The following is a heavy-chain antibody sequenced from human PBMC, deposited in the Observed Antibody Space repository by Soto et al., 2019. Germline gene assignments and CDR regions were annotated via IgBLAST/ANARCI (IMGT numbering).Heavy chain of an antibody. J-gene: IGHJ4*02. CDR2: ISYDGSNK. V-gene: IGHV3-30*18. CDR1: GFTFSSYG. CDR3: AKDGGGGQHIAAAGTYVWYYFDY. Sequence: QVQLVESGGGVVQPGRSLRLSCAASGFTFSSYGMHWVRQAPGKGLEWVAVISYDGSNKYYADSVKGRFTISRDNSKNTLYLQMNSVRAEDTAVYYCAKDGGGGQHIAAAGTYVWYYFDYWGQGTLVTVSS. D-gene: IGHD6-13*01.